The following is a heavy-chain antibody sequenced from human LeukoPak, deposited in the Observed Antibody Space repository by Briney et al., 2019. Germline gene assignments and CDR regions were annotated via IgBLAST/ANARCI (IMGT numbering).Heavy chain of an antibody. Sequence: GGSLRLSCAASGFSFSDYSMTWIRQPPGKGLEWVSYNSGSSTYTNYADSVKGRFTVSRDNAKNSLYLQMNSLRAEDTAVYYCAREGTPKTFDFWGQGTLVTVSS. CDR1: GFSFSDYS. D-gene: IGHD1-1*01. CDR2: NSGSSTYT. V-gene: IGHV3-11*05. J-gene: IGHJ4*02. CDR3: AREGTPKTFDF.